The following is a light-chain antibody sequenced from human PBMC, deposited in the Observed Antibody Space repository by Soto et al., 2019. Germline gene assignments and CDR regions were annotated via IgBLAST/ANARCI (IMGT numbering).Light chain of an antibody. Sequence: QSVLTQPPSASGTPGQRVTISCSGSSSNIGTNTVNWYQQLPGTAPKLLIYSNSYRPSGVPDRFSGSKSGTSASLAISGLQSEDEADYYCAAWDDSLNGYYVFGTGTKLTVL. CDR1: SSNIGTNT. CDR2: SNS. V-gene: IGLV1-44*01. CDR3: AAWDDSLNGYYV. J-gene: IGLJ1*01.